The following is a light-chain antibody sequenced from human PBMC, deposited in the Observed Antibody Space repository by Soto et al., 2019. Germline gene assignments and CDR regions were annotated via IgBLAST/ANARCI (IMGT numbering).Light chain of an antibody. Sequence: QSVLTQPPSVSAAPGQTVTISCSGSSSNIGNNYVSWYQQLPGTAPKLLSYDNNKRPSGIPDRFSGSKSGTSATLGITGLQTGDEADYYCGTWDSSLSAGVFGGGTKVTVL. CDR1: SSNIGNNY. CDR2: DNN. J-gene: IGLJ2*01. V-gene: IGLV1-51*01. CDR3: GTWDSSLSAGV.